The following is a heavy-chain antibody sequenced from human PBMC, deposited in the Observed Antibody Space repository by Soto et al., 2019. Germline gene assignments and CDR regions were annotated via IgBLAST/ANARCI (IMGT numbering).Heavy chain of an antibody. CDR3: ARGLGYCSGGSCYIHWFDP. V-gene: IGHV1-3*01. Sequence: ASVKVSCKASGYTFTSYAMHWVRQAPGQRLEWMGWINAGNGNTKYSQKFQGRVTITRDTSASTAYMELSSLRSEDTAVYYCARGLGYCSGGSCYIHWFDPCGQGTLVTVSS. J-gene: IGHJ5*02. CDR2: INAGNGNT. D-gene: IGHD2-15*01. CDR1: GYTFTSYA.